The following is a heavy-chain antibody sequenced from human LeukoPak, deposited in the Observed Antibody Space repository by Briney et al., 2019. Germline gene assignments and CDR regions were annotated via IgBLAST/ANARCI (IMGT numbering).Heavy chain of an antibody. CDR1: GYTFTSYG. CDR3: AREGYSSGWYQFDY. V-gene: IGHV1-18*01. Sequence: ASVKVSCEASGYTFTSYGISWVRQAPGQGLEWMGWISAYNGNTNYAQKLQGRVTMTTDTSTSTAYMELRSLRSDDTAVYYCAREGYSSGWYQFDYWGQGTLVTVSS. D-gene: IGHD6-19*01. J-gene: IGHJ4*02. CDR2: ISAYNGNT.